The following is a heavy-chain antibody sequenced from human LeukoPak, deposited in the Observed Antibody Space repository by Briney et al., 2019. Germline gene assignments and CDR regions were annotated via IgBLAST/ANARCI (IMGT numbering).Heavy chain of an antibody. Sequence: PGGSLRLSCAASGFTFRSHWMHWVRQAPGRGLVWVSRIKGDESYTNYADSVKGRFTISRDNAKNTLYLQMNSLRAEDTALYYCAKVLSSGWYYFDYWGQGTLVTVSS. CDR2: IKGDESYT. J-gene: IGHJ4*02. D-gene: IGHD6-19*01. V-gene: IGHV3-74*01. CDR1: GFTFRSHW. CDR3: AKVLSSGWYYFDY.